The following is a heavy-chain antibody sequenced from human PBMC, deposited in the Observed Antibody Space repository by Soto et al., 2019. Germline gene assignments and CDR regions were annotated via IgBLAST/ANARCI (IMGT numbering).Heavy chain of an antibody. Sequence: SETLSLTCTVSGGSISSYYWSWIRQPPGKGLEWIGYIYYSGSTNYNPSLKSRVTISVDTSKNQFSLKLSSVTAADTAVYYCARGPSRITKIANNWFEPWGQGTLVSVGS. J-gene: IGHJ5*02. D-gene: IGHD3-10*01. CDR3: ARGPSRITKIANNWFEP. CDR2: IYYSGST. CDR1: GGSISSYY. V-gene: IGHV4-59*01.